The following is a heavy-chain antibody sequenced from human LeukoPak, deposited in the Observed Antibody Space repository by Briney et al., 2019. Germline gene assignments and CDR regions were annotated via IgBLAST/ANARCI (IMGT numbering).Heavy chain of an antibody. V-gene: IGHV4-34*01. D-gene: IGHD6-19*01. CDR3: ARGQDSSGWFGTLNY. CDR2: INHSGST. J-gene: IGHJ4*02. Sequence: SETLSLTCAVYGGSFSGYYWSWIRQPPGKGLEWIGEINHSGSTNYNPSLKSRGTISVDTSKNQFSLKLSSVTAADTAVYYCARGQDSSGWFGTLNYWGQGTLVTVSS. CDR1: GGSFSGYY.